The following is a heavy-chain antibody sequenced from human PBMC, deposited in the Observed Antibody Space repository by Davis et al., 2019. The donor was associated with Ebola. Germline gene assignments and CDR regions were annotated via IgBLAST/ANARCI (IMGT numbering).Heavy chain of an antibody. CDR3: ARAGELYYDFWSGYYETNYFDY. Sequence: PSETLSLTCAVYGGSFSGYYWSWIRQPPGKGLEWIGEINHSGSTNYNPSLKSRVTISVDTSKNQFSLKLSSVTAADTAVYYCARAGELYYDFWSGYYETNYFDYWGQGTLVTVSS. D-gene: IGHD3-3*01. CDR1: GGSFSGYY. CDR2: INHSGST. V-gene: IGHV4-34*01. J-gene: IGHJ4*02.